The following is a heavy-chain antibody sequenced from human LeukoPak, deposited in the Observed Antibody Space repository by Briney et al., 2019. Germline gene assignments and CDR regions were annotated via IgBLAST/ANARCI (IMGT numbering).Heavy chain of an antibody. Sequence: PGGSLRLSCAASGFTFSSYSMNWVRQAPGKGLEWVSSISSSSSYIYYADSVKGRFTISRDNSQNTVFLQMNSLRVDDTAVYYCAKASSETNFDQWGQGTLVTVSS. CDR3: AKASSETNFDQ. CDR1: GFTFSSYS. J-gene: IGHJ4*02. V-gene: IGHV3-21*01. D-gene: IGHD2-2*01. CDR2: ISSSSSYI.